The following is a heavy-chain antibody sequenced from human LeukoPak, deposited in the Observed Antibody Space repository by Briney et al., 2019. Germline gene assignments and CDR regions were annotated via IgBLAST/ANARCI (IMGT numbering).Heavy chain of an antibody. J-gene: IGHJ5*02. V-gene: IGHV3-33*01. CDR3: ARDLEVVVIRVLYT. CDR1: GFTFSSYG. CDR2: IWYDGSNK. Sequence: AGGSLRLSCAASGFTFSSYGMHWVRQAPGNGLEWVAVIWYDGSNKYYADSVKGRFTISRDNSKNTLYLQMNSLRAEDTAVYYCARDLEVVVIRVLYTWGQGTLVTVSS. D-gene: IGHD3-22*01.